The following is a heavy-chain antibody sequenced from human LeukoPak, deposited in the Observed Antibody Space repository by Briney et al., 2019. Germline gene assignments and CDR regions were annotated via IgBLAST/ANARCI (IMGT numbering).Heavy chain of an antibody. CDR1: GFTFGDYY. V-gene: IGHV3-11*01. CDR3: AREMWRGFVDY. Sequence: GGSLRLSCAASGFTFGDYYMSWIRRAPGKGLEWVSYISSSGSTIYYADSVKGRFTISRDNAKNSLYLQMNSLRAEDTAVYYCAREMWRGFVDYWGQGTLVTVSS. J-gene: IGHJ4*02. D-gene: IGHD3-3*01. CDR2: ISSSGSTI.